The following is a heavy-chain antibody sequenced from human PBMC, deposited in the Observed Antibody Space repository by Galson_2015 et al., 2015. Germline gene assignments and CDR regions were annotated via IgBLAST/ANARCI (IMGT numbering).Heavy chain of an antibody. J-gene: IGHJ3*02. D-gene: IGHD3-10*01. Sequence: SVKVSCKASGYKFASYGISWVRQAPGQGLEWMGWISPYSRNTNYAQKLQGRVTMTTDTSTSTAYMELRSLISDDTAVYYCARSISMIRGINDAFDIWGRGTMVTVSS. CDR2: ISPYSRNT. V-gene: IGHV1-18*01. CDR1: GYKFASYG. CDR3: ARSISMIRGINDAFDI.